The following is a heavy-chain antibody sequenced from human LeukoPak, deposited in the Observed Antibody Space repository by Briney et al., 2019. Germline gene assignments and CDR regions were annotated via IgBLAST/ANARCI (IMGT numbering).Heavy chain of an antibody. CDR3: ARRYCSGGSCYSDSYNWFDP. D-gene: IGHD2-15*01. CDR2: IYSGDSDT. Sequence: ESLQISCQGSGYSFTSYWIGWVRPMPGKGMEWRGIIYSGDSDTRYSPSFQGQVTISADKSISTAYLQWSSLKASDTAMYYCARRYCSGGSCYSDSYNWFDPWGQGTLVTVSS. V-gene: IGHV5-51*01. J-gene: IGHJ5*02. CDR1: GYSFTSYW.